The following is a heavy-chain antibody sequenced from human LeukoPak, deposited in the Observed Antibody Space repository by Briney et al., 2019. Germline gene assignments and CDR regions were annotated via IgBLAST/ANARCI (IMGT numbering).Heavy chain of an antibody. D-gene: IGHD7-27*01. Sequence: GGSLRLSCAASGFTFSSYAMSSVRQAPGKGLEWVSAISGSGGSTYYADSVKGRFTISRDNSKNTLYLQMNSLRAEDTAVYYCASWAERYYYYGMDVWGKGTTVTVSS. V-gene: IGHV3-23*01. CDR1: GFTFSSYA. J-gene: IGHJ6*04. CDR2: ISGSGGST. CDR3: ASWAERYYYYGMDV.